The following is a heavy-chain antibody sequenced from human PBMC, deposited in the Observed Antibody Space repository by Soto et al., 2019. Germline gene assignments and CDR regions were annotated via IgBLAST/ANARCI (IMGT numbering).Heavy chain of an antibody. CDR2: IYYSGST. J-gene: IGHJ3*02. Sequence: SETLSLTCTVSGGSISSSSYYWGWIRQPPGKGLEWIGSIYYSGSTYYNPSHRSRVTISVDTSKNQFSLKLSSVTAADTAVYYCARQYSYDSSGYDSFDIWGQGTMVTVSS. D-gene: IGHD3-22*01. CDR3: ARQYSYDSSGYDSFDI. V-gene: IGHV4-39*01. CDR1: GGSISSSSYY.